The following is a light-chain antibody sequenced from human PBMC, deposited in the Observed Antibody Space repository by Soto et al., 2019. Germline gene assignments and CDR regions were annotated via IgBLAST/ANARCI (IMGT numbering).Light chain of an antibody. CDR1: SSNIGAGYD. Sequence: QSALTQPPSVSGAPGQRVTISCTGGSSNIGAGYDVHWYQQLPGTAPKLLIYRNTNRPSGVPDRFSGSKSGTSASLAITGLQAEDEADYYCQSCDSSLSGSGVFGTGTKVTVL. CDR3: QSCDSSLSGSGV. V-gene: IGLV1-40*01. J-gene: IGLJ1*01. CDR2: RNT.